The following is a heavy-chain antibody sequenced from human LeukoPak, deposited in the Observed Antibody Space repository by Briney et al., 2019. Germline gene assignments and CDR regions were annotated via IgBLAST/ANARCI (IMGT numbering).Heavy chain of an antibody. CDR3: AKVHSSTWSPFDY. J-gene: IGHJ4*02. CDR2: ISWNSGSI. CDR1: GFTFDDYA. V-gene: IGHV3-9*01. Sequence: GGSLRLSCAASGFTFDDYAMHWVRQAPGKGLEWVSGISWNSGSIGYADSVKGRFTISRDSAKNSLYLQMNSLRAEDTALYYCAKVHSSTWSPFDYWGQGTLVTVSS. D-gene: IGHD6-19*01.